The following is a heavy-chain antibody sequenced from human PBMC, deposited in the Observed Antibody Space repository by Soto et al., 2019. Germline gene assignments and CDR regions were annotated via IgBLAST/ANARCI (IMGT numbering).Heavy chain of an antibody. CDR3: AKSCENGPWCAFDI. Sequence: SLRLSCPASGFPFSNYAMIWVRQAPGKGLEWVSAISGSGANTYYADSVKGRFTISRDNSKNTLFLQMNSLRAEDTAVYYCAKSCENGPWCAFDIWGQGTMVTVSS. J-gene: IGHJ3*02. CDR1: GFPFSNYA. D-gene: IGHD2-15*01. CDR2: ISGSGANT. V-gene: IGHV3-23*01.